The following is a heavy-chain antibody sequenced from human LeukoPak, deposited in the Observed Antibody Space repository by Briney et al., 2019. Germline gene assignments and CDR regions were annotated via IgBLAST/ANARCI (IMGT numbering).Heavy chain of an antibody. CDR1: GYSISSGSY. CDR2: IYHSGFT. V-gene: IGHV4-38-2*02. J-gene: IGHJ4*02. CDR3: ARTPYDFWSGYYIFDY. D-gene: IGHD3-3*01. Sequence: SETLSLTCTVSGYSISSGSYWSWIRQPPGKGLEWIGGIYHSGFTFYNPALNSRVTISVDTSKNQFSLKFNSVTAADTAVYYCARTPYDFWSGYYIFDYWGQGTLVTVSS.